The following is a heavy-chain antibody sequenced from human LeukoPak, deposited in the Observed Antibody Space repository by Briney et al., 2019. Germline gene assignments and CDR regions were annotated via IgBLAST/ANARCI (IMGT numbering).Heavy chain of an antibody. CDR2: ISYDGSNK. V-gene: IGHV3-30*18. J-gene: IGHJ4*02. D-gene: IGHD3-3*01. Sequence: GGSLRLSCAASGFTFSSYGMHWVRQAAGKGLEWVAVISYDGSNKYYADFVKGRFTISRDNSKNTLHLQMNSLRAEDTAVYYCAKDGDYDFWSGDYDYWGQGTLVTVSS. CDR3: AKDGDYDFWSGDYDY. CDR1: GFTFSSYG.